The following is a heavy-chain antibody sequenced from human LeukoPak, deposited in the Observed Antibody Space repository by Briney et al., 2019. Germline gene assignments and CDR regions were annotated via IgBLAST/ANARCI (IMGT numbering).Heavy chain of an antibody. J-gene: IGHJ4*02. V-gene: IGHV4-59*08. CDR1: GGSISSYY. CDR3: ARLYSSGYYFVDY. CDR2: IYYSGST. D-gene: IGHD3-22*01. Sequence: PSETLSLTCTVSGGSISSYYWGWIRQPPGKGLEWIGYIYYSGSTNYNPSLKSRVTISVDTSKNQFSLKLSSVTAADTAVYYCARLYSSGYYFVDYWGQGTLVTVSS.